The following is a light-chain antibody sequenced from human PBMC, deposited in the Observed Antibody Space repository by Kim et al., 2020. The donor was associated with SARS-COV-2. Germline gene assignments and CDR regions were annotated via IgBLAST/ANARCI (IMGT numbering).Light chain of an antibody. CDR2: QDT. CDR1: KLGDKY. Sequence: SYELTQPPSVSVSPGQTASITCSGDKLGDKYACWYQQKPGQSPVLVIYQDTKRPSGIPERFSGSNSGNTATLTISGTQAMDEDDYYCQARDSSNVVFGGG. V-gene: IGLV3-1*01. CDR3: QARDSSNVV. J-gene: IGLJ2*01.